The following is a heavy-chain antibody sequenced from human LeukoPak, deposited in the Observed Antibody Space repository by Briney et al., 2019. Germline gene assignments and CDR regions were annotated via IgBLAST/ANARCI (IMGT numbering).Heavy chain of an antibody. V-gene: IGHV3-23*01. CDR3: AKGLGIVVVAATSFDY. CDR1: GFTFSSYA. CDR2: ISGSGGST. J-gene: IGHJ4*02. Sequence: PGGSQRLSCAASGFTFSSYATSWVRQAPGKGLEWVSGISGSGGSTYYADSVKGRFTISRDNSKNTLYLQMNSPRAEDTAVYYCAKGLGIVVVAATSFDYWGQGTLVTVSS. D-gene: IGHD2-15*01.